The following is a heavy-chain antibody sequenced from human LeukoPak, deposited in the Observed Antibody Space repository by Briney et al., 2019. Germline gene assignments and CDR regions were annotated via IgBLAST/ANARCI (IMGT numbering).Heavy chain of an antibody. D-gene: IGHD5-12*01. J-gene: IGHJ4*02. CDR2: ISYSGST. V-gene: IGHV4-59*01. CDR3: ARQHRGYSGYDYFYY. CDR1: GGSISSYY. Sequence: PSETLSLTCTVSGGSISSYYWRWIRQPPGKGLEWIGYISYSGSTNYNPSLKSRVTISVDTSKNQFSLKLSSVTAADTAVFYCARQHRGYSGYDYFYYWGQGTLVTVSS.